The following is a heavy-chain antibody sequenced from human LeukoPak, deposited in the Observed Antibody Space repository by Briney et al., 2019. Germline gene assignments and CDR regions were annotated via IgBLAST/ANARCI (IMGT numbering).Heavy chain of an antibody. V-gene: IGHV4-59*12. CDR1: GRSRSSYY. CDR2: MNYNRRT. CDR3: VRLLDYDTSGDPDIFNI. D-gene: IGHD3-22*01. Sequence: PSETLSLTCTFSGRSRSSYYWIWMRQSPGKGLEWIGFMNYNRRTKHNPSLQSRVTISLDTSKNHFSLHVRAVIAAEQPMYYCVRLLDYDTSGDPDIFNIWGQGTMVTVSS. J-gene: IGHJ3*02.